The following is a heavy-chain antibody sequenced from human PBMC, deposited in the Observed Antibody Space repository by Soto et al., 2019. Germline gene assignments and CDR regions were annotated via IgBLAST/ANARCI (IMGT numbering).Heavy chain of an antibody. CDR2: ISGSGANT. V-gene: IGHV3-11*01. Sequence: QVQLVESGGGSVKPGGSLRLSCAASGFTFGGFYMGWIRQAPGRGLEWVSFISGSGANTYYADSVKGRFSISRDNSKNTLYLQLNSLRAEDTAEYYCAKHLADYESGYFRWLDAWGQGTLVTVSS. CDR1: GFTFGGFY. CDR3: AKHLADYESGYFRWLDA. D-gene: IGHD3-9*01. J-gene: IGHJ5*02.